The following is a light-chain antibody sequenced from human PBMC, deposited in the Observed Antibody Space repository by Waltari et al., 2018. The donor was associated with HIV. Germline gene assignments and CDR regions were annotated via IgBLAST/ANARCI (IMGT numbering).Light chain of an antibody. CDR3: GTWDTSLYSYV. J-gene: IGLJ1*01. CDR2: DND. V-gene: IGLV1-51*01. CDR1: TSNLGNGF. Sequence: QSLLTQPPSVSAAPGQKVTISCSGTTSNLGNGFVSWHQQLPGTAPKLLIYDNDKRPSGIPDRFSGSQSGTSATLDITGLQTGDEADYYCGTWDTSLYSYVFATGSKVTVL.